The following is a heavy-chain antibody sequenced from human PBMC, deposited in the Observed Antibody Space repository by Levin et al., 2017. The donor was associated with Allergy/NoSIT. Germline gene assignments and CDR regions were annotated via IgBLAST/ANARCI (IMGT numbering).Heavy chain of an antibody. D-gene: IGHD5-18*01. CDR3: ARVAWIQLWFLDY. CDR1: GFSFVTYW. CDR2: IKQDGSEK. J-gene: IGHJ4*02. Sequence: GESLKISCTASGFSFVTYWMSWVRQAPGRGLEWVANIKQDGSEKYFVDSVKGRFTISRDNAKNSLYLQMNSLRAEDTAVYYCARVAWIQLWFLDYWGQGTLVTVSS. V-gene: IGHV3-7*04.